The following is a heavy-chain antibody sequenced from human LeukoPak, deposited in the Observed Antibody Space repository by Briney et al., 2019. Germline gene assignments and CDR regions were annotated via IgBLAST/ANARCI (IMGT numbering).Heavy chain of an antibody. D-gene: IGHD6-13*01. CDR3: ARGGGGSSWFVNWFDP. Sequence: GASVRVSCTASGVTFSSYAISWVRQAPGQGLEWMGGIIPIFGTANYAQKFQDRVTITTDESTSTAYMELSSLRSEDTAVYYCARGGGGSSWFVNWFDPWGQGPLVTVSS. V-gene: IGHV1-69*05. CDR2: IIPIFGTA. J-gene: IGHJ5*02. CDR1: GVTFSSYA.